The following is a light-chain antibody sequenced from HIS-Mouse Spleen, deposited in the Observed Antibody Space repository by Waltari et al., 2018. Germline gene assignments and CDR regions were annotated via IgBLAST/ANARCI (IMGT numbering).Light chain of an antibody. J-gene: IGKJ3*01. CDR1: QSLLHSNGYNY. Sequence: VMTQSPHSLLVTSGEPTSIPCRTSQSLLHSNGYNYLDWYLQKPGQSPQLLLYLGSNRASGVPDRFSGSGSGTDFTLKISRVEAEDVGVYYCMQALQTPFTFGPGTKVDIK. V-gene: IGKV2-28*01. CDR2: LGS. CDR3: MQALQTPFT.